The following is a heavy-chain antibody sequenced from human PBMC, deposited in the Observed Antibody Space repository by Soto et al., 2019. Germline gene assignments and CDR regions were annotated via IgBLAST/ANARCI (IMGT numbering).Heavy chain of an antibody. D-gene: IGHD3-10*01. CDR1: GFAFSNAW. Sequence: EVQLVESGGGLVKPGGSLRLSCAASGFAFSNAWMSWVRQAPGKGLEWVGRIKSKTDGGTTDYAAPVKGRFTISRDDSKNTLYLQMNSLKTEDTAVYYCTTPLWFGELSSVWGQGTLVTVSS. J-gene: IGHJ4*02. CDR2: IKSKTDGGTT. V-gene: IGHV3-15*01. CDR3: TTPLWFGELSSV.